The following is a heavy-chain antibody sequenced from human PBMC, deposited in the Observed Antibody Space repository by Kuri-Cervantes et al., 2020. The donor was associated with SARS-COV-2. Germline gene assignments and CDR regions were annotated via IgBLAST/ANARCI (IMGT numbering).Heavy chain of an antibody. V-gene: IGHV4-39*01. CDR3: ARAHYDFWSGYYDLPFDY. Sequence: SETLSLTCTVSGDSISSSRYYWGWIRQPPGKGLEWIGSMYCSGSTYYNPSLKSRVTISVDTSKNQFSLKLSSVTAADTAVYYCARAHYDFWSGYYDLPFDYWGQGTLVTVSS. J-gene: IGHJ4*02. D-gene: IGHD3-3*01. CDR1: GDSISSSRYY. CDR2: MYCSGST.